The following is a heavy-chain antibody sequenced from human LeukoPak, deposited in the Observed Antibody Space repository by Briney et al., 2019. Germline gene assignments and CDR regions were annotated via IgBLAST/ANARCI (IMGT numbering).Heavy chain of an antibody. V-gene: IGHV3-53*01. J-gene: IGHJ5*02. CDR3: ASGYCWNWFDP. CDR1: GFTFSSSY. D-gene: IGHD2-21*01. Sequence: PGGSLRLSCAASGFTFSSSYMNWVRQAPGKGLEWVSVIYSGGSTYYADSVKGRFTISRDNAKNSLYLQMNSLRAEDTAVYYCASGYCWNWFDPWGQGTLVTVSS. CDR2: IYSGGST.